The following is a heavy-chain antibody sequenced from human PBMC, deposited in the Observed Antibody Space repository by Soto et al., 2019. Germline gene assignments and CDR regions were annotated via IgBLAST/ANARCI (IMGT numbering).Heavy chain of an antibody. D-gene: IGHD3-10*01. Sequence: QVQLQQWGAGLLKPSETLSLTCAVYGGSFSSGGYYWSWIRQHPGKGLEWIGYIYYSGSTYYNPSLKSRVTISVDTSKNQFSLKLSSVTAADTAVYYCARVVKRGDGYFDYWGQGTLVTVSS. CDR1: GGSFSSGGYY. CDR2: IYYSGST. CDR3: ARVVKRGDGYFDY. J-gene: IGHJ4*02. V-gene: IGHV4-31*11.